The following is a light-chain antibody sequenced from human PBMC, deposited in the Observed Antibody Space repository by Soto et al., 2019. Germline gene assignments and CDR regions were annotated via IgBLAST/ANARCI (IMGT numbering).Light chain of an antibody. V-gene: IGKV3-11*01. Sequence: EIVLTQSPATLSLSPGERATLSCRASQSVSSYLAWYQQKPGQAPRLLIYDVSNRAIGIPARFSGSGSETDFTLTISSLEPEDFAVYYCQQRSNWPPTFGQGTKVEIK. CDR3: QQRSNWPPT. J-gene: IGKJ1*01. CDR2: DVS. CDR1: QSVSSY.